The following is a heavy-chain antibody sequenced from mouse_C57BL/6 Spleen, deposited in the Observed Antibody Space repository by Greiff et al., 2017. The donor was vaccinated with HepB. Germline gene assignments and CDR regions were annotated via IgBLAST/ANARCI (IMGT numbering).Heavy chain of an antibody. J-gene: IGHJ1*03. CDR3: ASSSSHWYFDV. CDR1: GYTFTSYW. CDR2: IDPSDSYT. V-gene: IGHV1-59*01. Sequence: QVHVKQPGAELVRPGTSVKLSCKASGYTFTSYWMHWVKQRPGQGLEWIGVIDPSDSYTNYNQKFKGKTTLTVDTSSSTAYMKLSSLTSEDSAVYYCASSSSHWYFDVWGTGTTVTVSS. D-gene: IGHD1-1*01.